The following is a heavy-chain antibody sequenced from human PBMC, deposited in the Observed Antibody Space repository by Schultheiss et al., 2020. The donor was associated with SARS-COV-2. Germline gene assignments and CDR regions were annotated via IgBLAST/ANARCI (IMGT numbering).Heavy chain of an antibody. J-gene: IGHJ4*02. D-gene: IGHD6-6*01. CDR3: ARDIAARRFDY. CDR1: GFTFRNHG. CDR2: IWYDGSNE. V-gene: IGHV3-33*01. Sequence: GGSLRLSCAASGFTFRNHGMHWVRHAPGKGLEWVAVIWYDGSNEYYADSVKGRFTISRDNSKNTLFLQMDSLRAEDTAVYYCARDIAARRFDYWGQGTLVTVSS.